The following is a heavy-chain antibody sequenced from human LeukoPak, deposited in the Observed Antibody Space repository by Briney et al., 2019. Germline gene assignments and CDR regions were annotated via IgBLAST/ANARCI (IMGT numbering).Heavy chain of an antibody. CDR3: ARFGARSYDSSGYDAFDI. V-gene: IGHV1-46*01. D-gene: IGHD3-22*01. Sequence: ASVKVYCKSSGYTFTSYYMHWVRQAPGQGLEWMGIINPSGGSTSYAQKFQGRVTMTRDTSTSTVYMELSSLKSEDAAVYYCARFGARSYDSSGYDAFDIWGQGTMVTVSS. CDR2: INPSGGST. J-gene: IGHJ3*02. CDR1: GYTFTSYY.